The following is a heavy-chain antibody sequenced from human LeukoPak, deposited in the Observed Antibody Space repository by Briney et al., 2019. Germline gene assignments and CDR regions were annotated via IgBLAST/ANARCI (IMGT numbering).Heavy chain of an antibody. CDR3: AKVKRSGSSEFFDY. D-gene: IGHD3-10*01. J-gene: IGHJ4*02. Sequence: PGRSLRLSCAASGFTFDDYAMHWVRQAPGKGQEWVSGISWNSGSIGYADSVKGRFTISRDNAKNSLYLQMNSLRAEDTALYYCAKVKRSGSSEFFDYWGQGTLVTVSS. V-gene: IGHV3-9*01. CDR2: ISWNSGSI. CDR1: GFTFDDYA.